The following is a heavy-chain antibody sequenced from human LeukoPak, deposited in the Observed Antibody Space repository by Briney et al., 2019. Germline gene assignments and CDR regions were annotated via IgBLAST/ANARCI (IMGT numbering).Heavy chain of an antibody. CDR2: IYYSGST. J-gene: IGHJ5*02. CDR3: ARDRHYYDSSGYYTNWFDP. V-gene: IGHV4-31*03. D-gene: IGHD3-22*01. Sequence: PSETLSLTCTVSGGSISSGGYYWSWIRQHPGKGLEWIGYIYYSGSTYYNPSLKSRVTISVDTSKNQFSLKLSSVTAADTAVYYCARDRHYYDSSGYYTNWFDPWGQGTLVIVSS. CDR1: GGSISSGGYY.